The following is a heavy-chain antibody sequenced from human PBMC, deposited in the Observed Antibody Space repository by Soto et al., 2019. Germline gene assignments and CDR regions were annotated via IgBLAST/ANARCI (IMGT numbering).Heavy chain of an antibody. J-gene: IGHJ4*02. D-gene: IGHD6-13*01. Sequence: GESLKISCKGSGYTFTTYWIGWVRQMPGKGLEWMGIFYPGDSATKYSPSFQGRITTTRDTSTTTVYMELRSLTFEDTAVYYCARAAGTAAGYWIDFWGQGTLVTVSS. V-gene: IGHV5-51*01. CDR2: FYPGDSAT. CDR3: ARAAGTAAGYWIDF. CDR1: GYTFTTYW.